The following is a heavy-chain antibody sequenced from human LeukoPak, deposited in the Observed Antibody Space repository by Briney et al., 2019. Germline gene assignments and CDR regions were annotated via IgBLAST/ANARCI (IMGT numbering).Heavy chain of an antibody. CDR3: ATGHSGSYEDAFDI. J-gene: IGHJ3*02. CDR1: GYTLTELS. Sequence: ASVKVSCKVSGYTLTELSMHWVRQAPGKGLEWMGGFDPEDGETIYAQKFQGRVTMTEDTSTDTAYMELSSLRSEDTAVYYCATGHSGSYEDAFDIWGQGTMVTVSS. V-gene: IGHV1-24*01. CDR2: FDPEDGET. D-gene: IGHD1-26*01.